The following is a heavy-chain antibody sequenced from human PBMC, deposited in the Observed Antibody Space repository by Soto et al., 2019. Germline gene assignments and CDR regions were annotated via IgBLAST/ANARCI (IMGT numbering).Heavy chain of an antibody. CDR1: GYTFTNYA. CDR3: ARDLAAAGAFAY. Sequence: QVQLVQSGAEVKKPGASVKVSCKASGYTFTNYAFSWVRQAPGQGLEWMGWISAYNGNTNYPQKLKGRVTMTTDTAPSTAYTEMRSLRSDDAAVYYWARDLAAAGAFAYWGQGTLVTVSS. J-gene: IGHJ4*02. V-gene: IGHV1-18*01. CDR2: ISAYNGNT. D-gene: IGHD6-13*01.